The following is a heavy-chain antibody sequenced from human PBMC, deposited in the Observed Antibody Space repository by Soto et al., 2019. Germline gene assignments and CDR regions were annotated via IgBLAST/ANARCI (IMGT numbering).Heavy chain of an antibody. Sequence: QVQLVQSGAEVKKPGSSVKVSCKASGGTFSSYAISWVRQSPGQGLECVGGIIPIFGTANYAQKFQGRVTITADESTSTAYMELSSLRSEDTAVYYCARDKAVAGTYYDYGMDGWGQGTTVTVSS. V-gene: IGHV1-69*01. CDR2: IIPIFGTA. D-gene: IGHD6-19*01. CDR3: ARDKAVAGTYYDYGMDG. CDR1: GGTFSSYA. J-gene: IGHJ6*02.